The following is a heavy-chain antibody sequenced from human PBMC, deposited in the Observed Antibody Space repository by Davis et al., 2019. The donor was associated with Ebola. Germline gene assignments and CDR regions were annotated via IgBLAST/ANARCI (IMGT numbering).Heavy chain of an antibody. J-gene: IGHJ4*02. V-gene: IGHV3-23*01. CDR2: ISGSGGST. Sequence: PAGSLTLSCAASGFTFSSYAMSWVRQAPGKGLEWVSSISGSGGSTYSADSVTGRFTISRDNSQNTLYMQMNSLRAEDTAVYYCAKRPNNIVGAIYYFDYWGQGTLVTVSS. CDR1: GFTFSSYA. CDR3: AKRPNNIVGAIYYFDY. D-gene: IGHD1-26*01.